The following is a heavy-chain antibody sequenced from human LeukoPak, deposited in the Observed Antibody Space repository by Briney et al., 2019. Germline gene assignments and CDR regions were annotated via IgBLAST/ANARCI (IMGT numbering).Heavy chain of an antibody. CDR1: GLTFRLYG. V-gene: IGHV3-33*01. D-gene: IGHD7-27*01. Sequence: GGSLRLSCAASGLTFRLYGMHWVRQAPGKGLEWVAVILNDGSNQYYADSVKGRFTVSRDNSKNTVFLQVNSLRANDTAVYYCARDGVNWGIDLWGQGTLVIVSS. CDR3: ARDGVNWGIDL. J-gene: IGHJ5*02. CDR2: ILNDGSNQ.